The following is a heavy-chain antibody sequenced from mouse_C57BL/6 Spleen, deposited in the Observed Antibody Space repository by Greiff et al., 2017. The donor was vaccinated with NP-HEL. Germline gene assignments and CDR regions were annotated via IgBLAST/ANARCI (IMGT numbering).Heavy chain of an antibody. CDR2: INSDGSST. Sequence: EVQLQESEGGLVQPGSSMKLSCTASGFTFSDSYMAWVRQVPEKGLEWVANINSDGSSTYYLVSLKSRFIISRDNAKNILYLRMSSLKSEDTATYYCARGSNCFDYWGQGTTLTVSS. CDR1: GFTFSDSY. CDR3: ARGSNCFDY. D-gene: IGHD5-1*01. V-gene: IGHV5-16*01. J-gene: IGHJ2*01.